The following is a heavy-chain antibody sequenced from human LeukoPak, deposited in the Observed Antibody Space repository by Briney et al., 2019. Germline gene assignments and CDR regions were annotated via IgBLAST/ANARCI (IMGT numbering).Heavy chain of an antibody. V-gene: IGHV4-4*07. D-gene: IGHD1-26*01. CDR1: GDSISVCY. Sequence: SETLPLTCNVSGDSISVCYWSWIRQPAGKGLEWIGRISITGNSNYNPSLKSRVTMSVDTSKNQFSLKLSSVTAADTAVYYCARESGSYRNFDYWGQGTLVTVSS. CDR2: ISITGNS. J-gene: IGHJ4*02. CDR3: ARESGSYRNFDY.